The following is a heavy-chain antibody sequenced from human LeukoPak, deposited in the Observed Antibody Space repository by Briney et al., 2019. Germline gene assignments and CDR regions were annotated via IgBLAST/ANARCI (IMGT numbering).Heavy chain of an antibody. J-gene: IGHJ4*02. V-gene: IGHV3-23*01. CDR2: INNSGGRT. CDR1: GFTFNNYA. D-gene: IGHD3-10*01. Sequence: GGSRRLSCAASGFTFNNYAMNWDRQAPGKGLEWVSAINNSGGRTYYADSVKGRFTISRDNAKNSLYLQMNSLRAEDTAVYYCARDNYGSGSFDYWGQGTLVTVSS. CDR3: ARDNYGSGSFDY.